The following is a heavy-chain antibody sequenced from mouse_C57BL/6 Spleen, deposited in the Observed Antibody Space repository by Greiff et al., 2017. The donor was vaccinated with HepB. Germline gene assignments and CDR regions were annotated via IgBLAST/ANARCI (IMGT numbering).Heavy chain of an antibody. V-gene: IGHV1-19*01. J-gene: IGHJ3*01. CDR1: GYTFTDYY. CDR2: INPYNGGT. D-gene: IGHD4-1*01. CDR3: ARYWTWFAY. Sequence: VQLQQSGPVLVKPGASVKMSCKASGYTFTDYYMNWVKQSHGKSLEWIGVINPYNGGTNYNEKFKSKATLTVDKSSSTAYMQLSSLTSEDSAVYYCARYWTWFAYWGQGTLVTVSA.